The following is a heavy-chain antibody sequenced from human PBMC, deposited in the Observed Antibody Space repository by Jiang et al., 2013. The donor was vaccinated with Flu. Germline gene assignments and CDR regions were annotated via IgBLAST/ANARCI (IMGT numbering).Heavy chain of an antibody. Sequence: GSGLVKPSETLSLTCSVSGGSVDGSVSSYYWTWLRQPPGKGLERIGNVYSTGSTNYNPSLKSRVTISVDASKNQFSLKLSSVTAADTAIYSCASRSPGSWTPFDSWGQGLLVTVSS. CDR1: GGSVDGSVSSYY. CDR3: ASRSPGSWTPFDS. CDR2: VYSTGST. D-gene: IGHD6-13*01. V-gene: IGHV4-59*02. J-gene: IGHJ4*02.